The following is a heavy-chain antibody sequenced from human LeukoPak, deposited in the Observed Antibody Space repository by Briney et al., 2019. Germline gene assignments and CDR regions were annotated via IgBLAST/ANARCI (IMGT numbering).Heavy chain of an antibody. Sequence: GGSLRLSCAASGFTFSSYSMNWVRQAPGKGLEWVSYISSSSSTIYYADSVKGRFTISRDNAKNSLYLQMNSLRAEDTAVYYCARDRSGYYYDSSGLSLGYWGQGTLVTVSS. CDR2: ISSSSSTI. V-gene: IGHV3-48*01. D-gene: IGHD3-22*01. J-gene: IGHJ4*02. CDR1: GFTFSSYS. CDR3: ARDRSGYYYDSSGLSLGY.